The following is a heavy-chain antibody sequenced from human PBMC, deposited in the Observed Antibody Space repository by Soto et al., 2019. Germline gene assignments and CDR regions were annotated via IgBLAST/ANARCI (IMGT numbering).Heavy chain of an antibody. CDR2: GSSGSNP. J-gene: IGHJ4*02. CDR3: ARHGERSFDQ. D-gene: IGHD3-10*01. Sequence: EVQLLESGGGLIHPGESLRLSCVASGFTLNNYPVSWVRQAPGKGLEWVSAGSSGSNPYYADSVKGRFTISRDNSKNTVYLQMNSLRVEDTAMYFCARHGERSFDQWGQGTLVTVSS. CDR1: GFTLNNYP. V-gene: IGHV3-23*01.